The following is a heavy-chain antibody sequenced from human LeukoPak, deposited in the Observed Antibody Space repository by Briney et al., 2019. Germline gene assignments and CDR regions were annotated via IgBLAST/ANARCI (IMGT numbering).Heavy chain of an antibody. CDR2: INPSGGST. J-gene: IGHJ6*03. D-gene: IGHD1-14*01. Sequence: ASVKVSCKASGYTFTSYYRHWVRQAPGQGLEWMGIINPSGGSTSYAQKFQGRVTMTRDTSTSTVYMELSSLRSEDTAVYYCARSSGRSPNRDYMDVWGKGTTVTISS. CDR3: ARSSGRSPNRDYMDV. CDR1: GYTFTSYY. V-gene: IGHV1-46*01.